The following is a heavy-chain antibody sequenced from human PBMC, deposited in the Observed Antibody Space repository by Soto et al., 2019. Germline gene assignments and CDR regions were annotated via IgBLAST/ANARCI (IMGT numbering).Heavy chain of an antibody. Sequence: SVKVSCKASGFTFTSSAVQWVRQARGQRLEWIGWIVVGSGNTNYAQKFQERVTITRDMSTSTAYMELSSLRSEDTAVYYCAAEQYYDFWSGYFPPGPDYYYYGMDVWGQGTTVTVSS. CDR1: GFTFTSSA. D-gene: IGHD3-3*01. J-gene: IGHJ6*02. CDR2: IVVGSGNT. CDR3: AAEQYYDFWSGYFPPGPDYYYYGMDV. V-gene: IGHV1-58*01.